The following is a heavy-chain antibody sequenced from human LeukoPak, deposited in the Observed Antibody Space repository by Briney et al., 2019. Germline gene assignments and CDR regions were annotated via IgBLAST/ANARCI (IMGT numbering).Heavy chain of an antibody. CDR1: GVSISSSSYY. J-gene: IGHJ4*02. Sequence: SETLSLTCTVSGVSISSSSYYWGWIRQPPGKGLEWIGSIYYSGSTYYNPSLKSRVTISVDTSKNQFSLKLSSVTAADTAVYYCARVMAGPWEYYLDYWGQGTLVTVSS. D-gene: IGHD1-26*01. V-gene: IGHV4-39*01. CDR2: IYYSGST. CDR3: ARVMAGPWEYYLDY.